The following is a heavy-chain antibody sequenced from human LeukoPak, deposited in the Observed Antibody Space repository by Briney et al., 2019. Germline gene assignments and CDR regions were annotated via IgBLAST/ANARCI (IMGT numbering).Heavy chain of an antibody. D-gene: IGHD6-13*01. CDR2: IWYDGSNK. CDR1: GFTFSSYG. J-gene: IGHJ6*03. CDR3: ARDGEQQLVRNYYYYYYMDV. V-gene: IGHV3-33*01. Sequence: PGGSLRLSCAASGFTFSSYGMHWVRQAPGKGLEWVAVIWYDGSNKYYADSVKGRFTISRDNSKNTLYLQMNSLRAEDTAVYYCARDGEQQLVRNYYYYYYMDVWGKGTTVTVSS.